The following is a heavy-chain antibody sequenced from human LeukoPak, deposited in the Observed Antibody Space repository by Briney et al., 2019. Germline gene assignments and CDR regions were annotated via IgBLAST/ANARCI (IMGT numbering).Heavy chain of an antibody. CDR1: GFTLSKYW. Sequence: GGPLTLSCSAWGFTLSKYWMLWLRQAPGGGLEGVSRINTDGTVTTYADSVKGRFTVSRDNADNTMFLQMNSVRDEDTAVYYCATKQWLAPPPDSWGQGTPVTVSS. CDR3: ATKQWLAPPPDS. CDR2: INTDGTVT. J-gene: IGHJ4*02. V-gene: IGHV3-74*01. D-gene: IGHD6-19*01.